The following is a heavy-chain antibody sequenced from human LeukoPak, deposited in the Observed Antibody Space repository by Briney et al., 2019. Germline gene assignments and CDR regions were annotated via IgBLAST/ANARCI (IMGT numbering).Heavy chain of an antibody. Sequence: GGSLRLSCVASRFTFSNYWMSWVRQAPGKGPEWVANINQDGSKKRYADFMKGRFTISRDNAKESLYLQLSSLRAEDTAVYYCAKWGPYCVGDYCPALDSWGPGTLVTASS. CDR2: INQDGSKK. CDR1: RFTFSNYW. D-gene: IGHD2-21*02. CDR3: AKWGPYCVGDYCPALDS. V-gene: IGHV3-7*01. J-gene: IGHJ4*02.